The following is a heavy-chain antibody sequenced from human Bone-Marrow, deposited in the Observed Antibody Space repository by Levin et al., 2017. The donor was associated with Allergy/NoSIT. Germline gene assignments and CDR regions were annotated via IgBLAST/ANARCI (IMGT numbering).Heavy chain of an antibody. D-gene: IGHD2/OR15-2a*01. CDR2: IYYDGSA. CDR1: GGSISDDRYY. J-gene: IGHJ6*02. CDR3: AGEPNSPYYYHYGLDV. Sequence: SETLSLTCTVSGGSISDDRYYWAWVRQPPGKGLEWIGSIYYDGSAYYNPSLKTRLTISVDTSKNQFSLRVNSVTAAATAVYYCAGEPNSPYYYHYGLDVWGQGTTVTVSS. V-gene: IGHV4-39*07.